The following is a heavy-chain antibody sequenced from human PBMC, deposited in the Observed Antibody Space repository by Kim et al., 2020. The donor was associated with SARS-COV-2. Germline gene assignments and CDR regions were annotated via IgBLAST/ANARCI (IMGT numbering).Heavy chain of an antibody. Sequence: ASVKVSCKASGYTFTSYGISWVRQAPGQGLEWMGWISAYNGNTNYAQKLQGRVTMTTDTSTSTAYMELRSLRSDDTAVYYCARDPFCCYYDSKGALRYYYYYGMDVWGQGTTVTVPS. J-gene: IGHJ6*02. CDR1: GYTFTSYG. V-gene: IGHV1-18*01. CDR2: ISAYNGNT. CDR3: ARDPFCCYYDSKGALRYYYYYGMDV. D-gene: IGHD3-22*01.